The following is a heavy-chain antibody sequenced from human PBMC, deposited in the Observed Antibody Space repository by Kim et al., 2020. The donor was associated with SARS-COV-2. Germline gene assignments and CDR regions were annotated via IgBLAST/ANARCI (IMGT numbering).Heavy chain of an antibody. CDR3: ASVGTTTVEDY. J-gene: IGHJ4*02. CDR2: INHSGST. Sequence: SETLSLTCAVYGGSFSGYYWSWIRQPPGKGLEWIGEINHSGSTNYNPSLKSRVTISVDTSKNQFSLKLSSVTAADTAVYYCASVGTTTVEDYWGQGTLVTVSS. D-gene: IGHD4-17*01. CDR1: GGSFSGYY. V-gene: IGHV4-34*01.